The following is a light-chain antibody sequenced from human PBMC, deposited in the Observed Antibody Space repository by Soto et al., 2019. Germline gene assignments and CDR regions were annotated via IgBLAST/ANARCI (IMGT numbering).Light chain of an antibody. V-gene: IGKV3-15*01. Sequence: EIVMTQSPATLSLSPGERATLSCRASQSVNSNLAWYQQKAGQAPRLLIYAASTRATGIPARFSGSGSGTEFTLTISSLQSEDFAVYYCQQYNNWPPWTFGQGTKVDIK. CDR2: AAS. CDR1: QSVNSN. CDR3: QQYNNWPPWT. J-gene: IGKJ1*01.